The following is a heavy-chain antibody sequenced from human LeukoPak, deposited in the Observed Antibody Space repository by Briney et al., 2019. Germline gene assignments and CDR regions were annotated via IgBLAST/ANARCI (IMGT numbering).Heavy chain of an antibody. Sequence: PGGSLRLSCAASGFTFSSYSMNWVRQAPGKGLEWVSSISSSYIYYADSVKGRFTISRDNAKNSLYLQMNSLRAEDTAVYYCASRGRLEYGMDVWGQGTTVTVSS. CDR2: ISSSYI. D-gene: IGHD1-1*01. J-gene: IGHJ6*02. V-gene: IGHV3-21*01. CDR1: GFTFSSYS. CDR3: ASRGRLEYGMDV.